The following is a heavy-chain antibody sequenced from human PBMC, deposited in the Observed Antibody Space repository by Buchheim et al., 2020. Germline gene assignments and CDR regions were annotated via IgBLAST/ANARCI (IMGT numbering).Heavy chain of an antibody. V-gene: IGHV3-30*18. CDR1: GFTFSGYG. CDR2: ISYDGSNK. D-gene: IGHD6-19*01. J-gene: IGHJ6*02. Sequence: QVQLVESGGGVVQPGRSLRLSCAASGFTFSGYGMHWVRQAPGKGLEWVAVISYDGSNKYYADSVKGRFTISRDNSKNTLYLQMNSLRAEDTAVYYCAKDLVDSSGWYWVDYYYGMDVWGQGTT. CDR3: AKDLVDSSGWYWVDYYYGMDV.